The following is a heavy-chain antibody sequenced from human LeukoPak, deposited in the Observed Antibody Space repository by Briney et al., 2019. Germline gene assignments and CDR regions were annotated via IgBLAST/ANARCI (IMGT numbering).Heavy chain of an antibody. Sequence: SETLSLTCAVYGESFSGYYWSWIRQPPGKGLEWIGEVNQSGSTNYNPSLKSRVTISADTSKNQFSLKLSSVTAADTAVYYCARPGWFGELYKGYYFDYWGQGTLVTVSS. J-gene: IGHJ4*02. D-gene: IGHD3-10*01. V-gene: IGHV4-34*01. CDR3: ARPGWFGELYKGYYFDY. CDR2: VNQSGST. CDR1: GESFSGYY.